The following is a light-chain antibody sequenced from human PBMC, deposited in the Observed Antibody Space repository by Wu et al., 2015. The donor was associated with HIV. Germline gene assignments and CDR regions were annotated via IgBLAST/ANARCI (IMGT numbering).Light chain of an antibody. J-gene: IGKJ2*01. CDR2: GAS. CDR1: QDIVNY. Sequence: DIQMTQPPSSLSASIGDRVSIICQASQDIVNYVNWYQQKPGKAPKLLIYGASNLQTGVPSRFSGSGYGTDFTLTISSLQPEDIATYYCQHCDHLPYIFGQGPGWRS. V-gene: IGKV1-33*01. CDR3: QHCDHLPYI.